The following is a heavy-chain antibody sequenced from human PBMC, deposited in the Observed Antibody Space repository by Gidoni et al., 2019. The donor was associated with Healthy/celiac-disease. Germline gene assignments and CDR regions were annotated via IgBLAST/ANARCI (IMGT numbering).Heavy chain of an antibody. CDR1: GYTFTSYD. V-gene: IGHV1-8*01. CDR3: ARGGILWFGELLANYYYGMDV. D-gene: IGHD3-10*01. J-gene: IGHJ6*02. Sequence: QVQLVQSGAEVKKPGASVKVSCKASGYTFTSYDINWGRQATGTGLEWMGWMNPNSGNTGYAQKFQGRVTMTRNTSISTAYMELSSLRSEDTAVYYCARGGILWFGELLANYYYGMDVWGQGTTVTVSS. CDR2: MNPNSGNT.